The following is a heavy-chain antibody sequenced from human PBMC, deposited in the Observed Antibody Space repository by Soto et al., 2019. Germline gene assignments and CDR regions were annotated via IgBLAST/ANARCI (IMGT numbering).Heavy chain of an antibody. Sequence: SLKVSSEASGGTLSTDAMSWVRLAPGQGLEWMGNIIPVFHTKHYAEKFQGRVTITADESTGTAYMELSSLTSEDTAIYFCAREGFNYHDKSQIRNAFVIWGQGTMFTVSS. J-gene: IGHJ3*02. D-gene: IGHD3-22*01. CDR3: AREGFNYHDKSQIRNAFVI. CDR2: IIPVFHTK. CDR1: GGTLSTDA. V-gene: IGHV1-69*15.